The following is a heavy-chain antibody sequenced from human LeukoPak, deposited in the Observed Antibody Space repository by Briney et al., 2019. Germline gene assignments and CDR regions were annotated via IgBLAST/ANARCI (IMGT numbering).Heavy chain of an antibody. Sequence: SETLSLTCTVSGGSLIRYYWSWIRQPAGKGLEWIGRIYSRGSTNYNPSLKGRVTMSVDMSRSQFSLKLSSVTAADSAVYYCAREPPPVTMSGDPVYYYGMDVWGQGTTVTVSS. V-gene: IGHV4-4*07. D-gene: IGHD3-10*02. CDR3: AREPPPVTMSGDPVYYYGMDV. J-gene: IGHJ6*02. CDR2: IYSRGST. CDR1: GGSLIRYY.